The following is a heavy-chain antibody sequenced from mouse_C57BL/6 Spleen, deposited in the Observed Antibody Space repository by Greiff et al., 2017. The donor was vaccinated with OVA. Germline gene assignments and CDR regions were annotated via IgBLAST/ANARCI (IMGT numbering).Heavy chain of an antibody. CDR1: GYTFTSYG. CDR3: ARVGGSPMDY. J-gene: IGHJ4*01. Sequence: LQESGAELARPGASVKLSCKASGYTFTSYGISWVKQRTGQGLEWIGEIYPRSGNTYYNEKFKGKATLTADKSSSTEYMELRSLTSEDSAVYFCARVGGSPMDYWGQGTSVTVSS. CDR2: IYPRSGNT. V-gene: IGHV1-81*01.